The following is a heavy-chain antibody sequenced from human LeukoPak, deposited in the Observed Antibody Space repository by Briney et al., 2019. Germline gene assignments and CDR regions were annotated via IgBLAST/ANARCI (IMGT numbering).Heavy chain of an antibody. J-gene: IGHJ5*02. Sequence: GSLRLSCAASGFTFSSYSMNWVRQAPGKGLEWVSSISSSSSYIYYADSVKGRFTISRDNAKNSLYPQMNSLRAEDTAVYYCARVFEAAAGTLQFDPWGQGTLVTVSS. CDR1: GFTFSSYS. CDR3: ARVFEAAAGTLQFDP. CDR2: ISSSSSYI. V-gene: IGHV3-21*01. D-gene: IGHD6-13*01.